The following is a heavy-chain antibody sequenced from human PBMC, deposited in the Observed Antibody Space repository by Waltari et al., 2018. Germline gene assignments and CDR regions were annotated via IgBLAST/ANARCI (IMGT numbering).Heavy chain of an antibody. CDR2: IKGKTDGGTT. CDR3: TTVTRYGSGTYYRHY. V-gene: IGHV3-15*01. D-gene: IGHD3-10*01. Sequence: EVQLVASGGGLVKPGGSLRLPCAASGFIFNNAWLSWVRQAAGKGLEWVGRIKGKTDGGTTDYAAPVKGRFTISTDDAKNTLYLQMNSLKTEDSAVYYCTTVTRYGSGTYYRHYWGQGTLVTVSS. J-gene: IGHJ4*02. CDR1: GFIFNNAW.